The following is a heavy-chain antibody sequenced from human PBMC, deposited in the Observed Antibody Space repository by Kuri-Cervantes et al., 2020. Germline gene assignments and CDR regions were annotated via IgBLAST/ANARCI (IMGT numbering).Heavy chain of an antibody. CDR1: GFTFSSSW. Sequence: GESLKISCAVSGFTFSSSWMTWVRQAPGKGLDWVAYIWHDGSHRHHSESVEGRFTISRDNSKNTVYLQMYSLTVEDTAVYYCVKDPWDKSRDDFDLWGQGTRVTVSS. J-gene: IGHJ3*01. CDR3: VKDPWDKSRDDFDL. CDR2: IWHDGSHR. V-gene: IGHV3-30*02. D-gene: IGHD5-24*01.